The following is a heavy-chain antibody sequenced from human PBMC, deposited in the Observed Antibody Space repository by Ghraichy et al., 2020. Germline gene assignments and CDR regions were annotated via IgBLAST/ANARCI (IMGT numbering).Heavy chain of an antibody. V-gene: IGHV3-23*01. D-gene: IGHD2-15*01. J-gene: IGHJ4*02. CDR2: ISGSGGST. Sequence: GGSLRLSCAASGFTFCSYAMSWVRQAPGKGLEWVSAISGSGGSTYYADSVKGRFTISRDNSKNTLYLQMNSLRAEDTAVYYCAKDRSSIVVVVAAENFDYWGQGTLVTVSS. CDR1: GFTFCSYA. CDR3: AKDRSSIVVVVAAENFDY.